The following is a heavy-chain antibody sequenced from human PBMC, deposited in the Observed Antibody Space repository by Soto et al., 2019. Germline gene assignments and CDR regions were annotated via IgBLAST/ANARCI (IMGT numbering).Heavy chain of an antibody. D-gene: IGHD6-19*01. V-gene: IGHV3-21*01. Sequence: SLRLSCTASGFTLRSHTMNWVRQAPGKGLEWVSSISSSGNFIYYADSVKGRFTVSRENANNSLYLEMNSLRAEDTAVYYCSRLFIGWSDPRFDFWGQGILVTVSS. J-gene: IGHJ4*02. CDR3: SRLFIGWSDPRFDF. CDR1: GFTLRSHT. CDR2: ISSSGNFI.